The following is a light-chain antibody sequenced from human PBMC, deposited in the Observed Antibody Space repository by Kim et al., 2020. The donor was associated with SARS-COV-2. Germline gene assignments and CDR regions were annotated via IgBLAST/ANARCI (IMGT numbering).Light chain of an antibody. CDR3: QQRSKWRT. Sequence: PGERATPSCRTSQGVGRYLAWYQQKPGQAPRLLIYDASTRAPGIPARFIGSGSETDFTLTISSLEPEDFAVYYCQQRSKWRTFGQGTKVDIK. CDR2: DAS. V-gene: IGKV3-11*01. J-gene: IGKJ1*01. CDR1: QGVGRY.